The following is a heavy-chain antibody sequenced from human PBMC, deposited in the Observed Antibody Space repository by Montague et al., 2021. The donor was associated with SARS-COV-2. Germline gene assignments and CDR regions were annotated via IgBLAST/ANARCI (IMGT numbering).Heavy chain of an antibody. CDR2: VYYSGST. Sequence: SETLSLTCSGSGDSIRSRGYYWGWVRQPPGKGLEWIGTVYYSGSTNYNPSLKSRVTMPVDTSKNQFSLELRSVTAADTAVYYCARLGFVELWLNLGWFDPWGQGTLVTVSS. CDR3: ARLGFVELWLNLGWFDP. J-gene: IGHJ5*02. D-gene: IGHD3-16*02. CDR1: GDSIRSRGYY. V-gene: IGHV4-39*01.